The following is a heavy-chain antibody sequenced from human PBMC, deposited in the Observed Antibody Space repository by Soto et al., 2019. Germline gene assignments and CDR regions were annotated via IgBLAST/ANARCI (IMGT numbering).Heavy chain of an antibody. Sequence: SETLSLTCTVSGGSLSSYYWTWIGQSPVKGLEWIGYVYFSGNTNYNPSLKSRVAISIDTSKNQFSLRLASVTAADTAFYYCGSVRPSGYVLSWGQGTLVTVSS. CDR1: GGSLSSYY. CDR2: VYFSGNT. V-gene: IGHV4-59*01. CDR3: GSVRPSGYVLS. J-gene: IGHJ5*02. D-gene: IGHD6-25*01.